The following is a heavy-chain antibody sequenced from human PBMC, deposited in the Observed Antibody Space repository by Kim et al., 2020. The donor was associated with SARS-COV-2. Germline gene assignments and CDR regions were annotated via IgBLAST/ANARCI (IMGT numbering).Heavy chain of an antibody. CDR3: ARVVTLWFGSQDAFDI. Sequence: ASVKVSCKASGYTFTGYYMHWVRQAPGQGLEWMGWINPNSGGTNYAQKFQGRVTMTRDTSISTAYMELSRLRSDDTAVYYCARVVTLWFGSQDAFDIWGQGTMVTVSS. CDR1: GYTFTGYY. CDR2: INPNSGGT. J-gene: IGHJ3*02. D-gene: IGHD3-10*01. V-gene: IGHV1-2*02.